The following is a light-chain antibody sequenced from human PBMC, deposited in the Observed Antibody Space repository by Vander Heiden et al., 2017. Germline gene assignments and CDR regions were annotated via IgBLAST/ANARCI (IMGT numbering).Light chain of an antibody. CDR2: SNN. CDR1: GPNIGHNT. CDR3: ASWDDSLNSWV. J-gene: IGLJ3*02. Sequence: QSVLTQPPSASGTPGQRVTISCSGSGPNIGHNTVNWYQQFPGTAPKLLIYSNNQRPSGVPDRFSGSKSGTSASLAISSLQSEDEADYYCASWDDSLNSWVFGGGTKLTVL. V-gene: IGLV1-44*01.